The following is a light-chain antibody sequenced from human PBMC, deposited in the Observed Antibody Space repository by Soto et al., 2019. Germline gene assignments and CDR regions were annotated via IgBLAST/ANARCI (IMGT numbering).Light chain of an antibody. V-gene: IGLV2-23*01. CDR3: CSFAVGAALV. J-gene: IGLJ2*01. Sequence: QSVLTQPASVSASPGQSITISCTGTSSNVGTYDLVSWYQHHPDKAHKLIIYEGTKRPSGISSRFSGSKSGNTASLTISGLQAEDDADYYCCSFAVGAALVFGGGTQLTV. CDR2: EGT. CDR1: SSNVGTYDL.